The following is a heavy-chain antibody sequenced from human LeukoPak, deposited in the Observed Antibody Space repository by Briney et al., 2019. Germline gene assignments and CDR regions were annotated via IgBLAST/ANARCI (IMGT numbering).Heavy chain of an antibody. CDR3: ARDVQGYSSGWYDGGYDYYYMDV. CDR1: VYTFTSYG. V-gene: IGHV1-18*01. Sequence: ASVKVSCMHSVYTFTSYGIRWVRQAPGQGLEWMGWISAYNGNTNYAQKLQGRVTMTTDTSPSTAYMEQRSLRSDDTAVYYCARDVQGYSSGWYDGGYDYYYMDVWGKGTTVTVS. D-gene: IGHD6-19*01. J-gene: IGHJ6*03. CDR2: ISAYNGNT.